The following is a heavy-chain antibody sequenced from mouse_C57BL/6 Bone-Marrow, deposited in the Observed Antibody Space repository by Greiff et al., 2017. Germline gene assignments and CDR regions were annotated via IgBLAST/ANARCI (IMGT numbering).Heavy chain of an antibody. V-gene: IGHV5-17*01. Sequence: EVQLVESGGGLVKPGGSLKLSCAASGFTFSDYGMHWVRQAPEKGLEWVAYISSGSSTIYYADTVKGRFTISRDNAKNTLFLQMTSLRSEDTAMYYCARPDYGSSYGFAYWGQGTLVTVSA. CDR2: ISSGSSTI. D-gene: IGHD1-1*01. CDR3: ARPDYGSSYGFAY. J-gene: IGHJ3*01. CDR1: GFTFSDYG.